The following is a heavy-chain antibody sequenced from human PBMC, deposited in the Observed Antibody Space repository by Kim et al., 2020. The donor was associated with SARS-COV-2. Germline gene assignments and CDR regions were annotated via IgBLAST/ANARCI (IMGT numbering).Heavy chain of an antibody. CDR2: ISWNSGSI. J-gene: IGHJ5*02. Sequence: GGSLRLSCAASGFTFGDSAMHWVRQVPGKGLEWVSGISWNSGSIDYADSVKGRFTISRDNAKNSLYLQMNSLRAEDTALYYCAKLGGGDYCSGGSCYSYSWFDPWGQGTLVTVSS. D-gene: IGHD2-15*01. V-gene: IGHV3-9*01. CDR3: AKLGGGDYCSGGSCYSYSWFDP. CDR1: GFTFGDSA.